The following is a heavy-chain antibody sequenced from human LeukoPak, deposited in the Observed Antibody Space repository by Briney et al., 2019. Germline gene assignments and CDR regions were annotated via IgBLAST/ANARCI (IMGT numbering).Heavy chain of an antibody. D-gene: IGHD5-18*01. J-gene: IGHJ4*02. Sequence: PGRSLRLSCAASGFTFSSYAMHWVRQAPGKGLECVAVISYDGSNKYYADSVKGRFTISRDNSKNTLYLQVNSLRAEDTAVYYCARSPTAMVNYFDYWGQGTLVTVSS. CDR3: ARSPTAMVNYFDY. V-gene: IGHV3-30*04. CDR2: ISYDGSNK. CDR1: GFTFSSYA.